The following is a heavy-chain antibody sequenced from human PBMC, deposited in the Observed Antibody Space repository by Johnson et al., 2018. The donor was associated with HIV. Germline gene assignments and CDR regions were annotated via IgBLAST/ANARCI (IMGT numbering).Heavy chain of an antibody. J-gene: IGHJ3*02. D-gene: IGHD3-10*01. CDR2: IWSDGNRK. CDR3: AKERGIGAHDGVDN. Sequence: QVQVVESGGGVVQPGRSLRLSCSASGFTFSNYGMHWVRQAPGKGLEWVAVIWSDGNRKYYVDSVKARFTISRDNSKNTLYLQMNSLRAEDTAVYYCAKERGIGAHDGVDNGGQGTMVTVSA. V-gene: IGHV3-33*06. CDR1: GFTFSNYG.